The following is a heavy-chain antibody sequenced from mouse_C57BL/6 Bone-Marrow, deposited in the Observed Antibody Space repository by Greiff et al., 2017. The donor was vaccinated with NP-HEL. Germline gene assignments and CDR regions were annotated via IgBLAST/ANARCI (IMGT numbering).Heavy chain of an antibody. V-gene: IGHV1-64*01. J-gene: IGHJ2*01. CDR3: ARQGRHYFDY. CDR1: GYTFTSYW. D-gene: IGHD3-3*01. CDR2: IHPNSRST. Sequence: QVQLQQPGAELVKPGASVKLSCKASGYTFTSYWMHWVKQRPGQGLEWIGMIHPNSRSTNYNEKFKSKATLTVDKSSSTAYMQLSSLTSEDSAVYYCARQGRHYFDYWGQGTTLTVSS.